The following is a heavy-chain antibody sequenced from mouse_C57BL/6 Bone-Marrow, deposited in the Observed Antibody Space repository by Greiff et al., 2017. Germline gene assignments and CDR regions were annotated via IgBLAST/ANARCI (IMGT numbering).Heavy chain of an antibody. CDR3: ANPYYGSSYEFAY. V-gene: IGHV2-5*01. CDR2: IWRGGST. J-gene: IGHJ3*01. D-gene: IGHD1-1*01. Sequence: VQLQQSGPGLVQPSQSLSITCTVSGFSLTSYGVHWVRQSPGKGLEWLGVIWRGGSTDYNAAFMSRLSITKDNSKSQVFFKMNSLQADDTAIYYCANPYYGSSYEFAYWGQGTLVTVSA. CDR1: GFSLTSYG.